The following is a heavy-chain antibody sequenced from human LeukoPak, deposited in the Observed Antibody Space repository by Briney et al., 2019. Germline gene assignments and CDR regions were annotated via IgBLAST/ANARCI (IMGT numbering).Heavy chain of an antibody. D-gene: IGHD3-3*01. CDR2: NYYSGST. Sequence: SSETLSLTCTVSGGSICSSSYFWGWIRQPPREGLGWIGSNYYSGSTYYNPSLKRRVTRSVDTSKNQVSLKCGSVTAADAAVYYCVRQTSLGRDYDFRSGYYSPTSFDPWGQGTLVTVSS. CDR1: GGSICSSSYF. CDR3: VRQTSLGRDYDFRSGYYSPTSFDP. J-gene: IGHJ5*02. V-gene: IGHV4-39*01.